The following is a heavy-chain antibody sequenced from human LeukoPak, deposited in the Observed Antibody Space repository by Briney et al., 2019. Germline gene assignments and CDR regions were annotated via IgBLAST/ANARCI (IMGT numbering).Heavy chain of an antibody. CDR3: ARGGIAVAGVGFDY. J-gene: IGHJ4*02. D-gene: IGHD6-19*01. Sequence: SETLSLTCAVYGGSFRGYYWSWIRQPPGKGLEWIGEINHSGSTNYNPSLKSRVTISVDTSKNQFSLKLSSVTAADTAVYYCARGGIAVAGVGFDYWGQGTLVTVSS. V-gene: IGHV4-34*01. CDR2: INHSGST. CDR1: GGSFRGYY.